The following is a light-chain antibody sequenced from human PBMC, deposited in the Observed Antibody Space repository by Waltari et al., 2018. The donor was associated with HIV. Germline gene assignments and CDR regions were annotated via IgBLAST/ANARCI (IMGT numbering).Light chain of an antibody. CDR2: DTG. V-gene: IGLV1-51*01. Sequence: QSILTQPPSVSAAPGQKVTIPSSGRDSTLGNHYISCYQPAPGRAPRLIIYDTGTRPSGLPERVSAAKAGMSATLGITGLQSVDEADYYCGTWDGSLNLYVFGPGTTVAVL. J-gene: IGLJ1*01. CDR3: GTWDGSLNLYV. CDR1: DSTLGNHY.